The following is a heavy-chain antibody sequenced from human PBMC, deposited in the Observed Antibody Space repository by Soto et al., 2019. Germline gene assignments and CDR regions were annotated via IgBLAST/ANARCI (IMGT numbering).Heavy chain of an antibody. J-gene: IGHJ3*02. CDR3: ARDMGITMIVVDAFDI. V-gene: IGHV4-4*07. CDR2: IYTSGST. Sequence: QVQLQESGPGLVKPSETLSLTCTVSGGSISSYYWSWIRQPAGKGLEWIGRIYTSGSTNYNPSLKSRVPMSVDTSKNPFSLKLSSVTAADTAVYYCARDMGITMIVVDAFDIWGQGTMVTVSS. CDR1: GGSISSYY. D-gene: IGHD3-22*01.